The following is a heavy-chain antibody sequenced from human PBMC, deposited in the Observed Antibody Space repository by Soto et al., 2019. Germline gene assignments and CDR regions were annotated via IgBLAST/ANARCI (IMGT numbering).Heavy chain of an antibody. J-gene: IGHJ5*02. V-gene: IGHV4-34*01. Sequence: SETLSLTCAVSGGSFSGYYWSWIRQPPGKGLEWIGEINHSGSTNYNPSLKSRVTTSVDTSKNQFSLKLSSVTAADTAVYYCASQGGFYDFWSGYQSGWFDPWGQGTLVTVSS. CDR2: INHSGST. D-gene: IGHD3-3*01. CDR3: ASQGGFYDFWSGYQSGWFDP. CDR1: GGSFSGYY.